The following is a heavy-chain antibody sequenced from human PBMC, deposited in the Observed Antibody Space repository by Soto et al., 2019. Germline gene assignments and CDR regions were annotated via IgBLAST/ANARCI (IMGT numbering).Heavy chain of an antibody. J-gene: IGHJ4*02. D-gene: IGHD4-17*01. CDR3: ATHPPYGPLDH. V-gene: IGHV4-39*01. CDR2: IYYSENT. CDR1: SGSISSSSNH. Sequence: SETLSLTCTVSSGSISSSSNHWGWIRQPPGKGLEWIGNIYYSENTYYNPSLKSRVTISVDTSKNQFSLRLTSVTAADTAVYYCATHPPYGPLDHWGQGTLVTVSS.